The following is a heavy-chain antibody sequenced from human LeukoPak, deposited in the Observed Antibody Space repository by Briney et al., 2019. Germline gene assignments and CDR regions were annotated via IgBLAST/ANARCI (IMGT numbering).Heavy chain of an antibody. CDR1: GFTFSRYG. CDR2: IWYDGSNK. V-gene: IGHV3-33*01. Sequence: GGSLRLSCAASGFTFSRYGMHWVRQAPGKGLEWVAVIWYDGSNKYYADSVKGRFTISRDNSKNTLYLQMNSLRAEDTAVHYCARDRFRGFGELFFWGQGTLVTVSS. D-gene: IGHD3-10*01. CDR3: ARDRFRGFGELFF. J-gene: IGHJ4*02.